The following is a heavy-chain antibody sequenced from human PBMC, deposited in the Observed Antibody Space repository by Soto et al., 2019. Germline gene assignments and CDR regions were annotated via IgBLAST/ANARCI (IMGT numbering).Heavy chain of an antibody. CDR3: ARAFCTNGVCYYFFDY. J-gene: IGHJ4*01. D-gene: IGHD2-8*01. CDR1: GFTFGTYA. V-gene: IGHV3-33*01. Sequence: SGGSLRLSCAASGFTFGTYAMHWVRQAPGKGLEWVAVIYYDGSNRYYGDAVKGRFTISRDNSKSTLYLQMSSLRAEDTAVYYWARAFCTNGVCYYFFDYWGHGTLVTVSS. CDR2: IYYDGSNR.